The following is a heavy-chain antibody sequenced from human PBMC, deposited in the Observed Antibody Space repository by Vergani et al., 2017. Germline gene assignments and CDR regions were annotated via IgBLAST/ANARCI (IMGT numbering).Heavy chain of an antibody. CDR3: ARDYSNNNYFDP. Sequence: QVQLVQSGAEVKKPGASVKVSCEASGYSFTSHAIYWVRQAPGQGLEWMGWMSPDSGNRGFAQNFQGRISMTRNTSINTAYMELSSLTSEDTAIYYCARDYSNNNYFDPWGQGTLVTVSS. D-gene: IGHD4-11*01. CDR1: GYSFTSHA. CDR2: MSPDSGNR. J-gene: IGHJ5*02. V-gene: IGHV1-8*01.